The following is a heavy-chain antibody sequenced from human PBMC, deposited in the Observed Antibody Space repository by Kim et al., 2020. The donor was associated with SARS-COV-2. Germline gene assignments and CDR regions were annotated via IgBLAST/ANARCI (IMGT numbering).Heavy chain of an antibody. CDR1: GFTFSSYA. Sequence: GGSLRLSCAASGFTFSSYAMHWVRQAPGKGLEWVAVISYDGSNKYYADSVKGRFTISRDNSKNTLYLQMNSLRAEDTAVYYCAREHVDSFDYWGQGTLVTVSS. CDR2: ISYDGSNK. V-gene: IGHV3-30*04. CDR3: AREHVDSFDY. J-gene: IGHJ4*02. D-gene: IGHD5-12*01.